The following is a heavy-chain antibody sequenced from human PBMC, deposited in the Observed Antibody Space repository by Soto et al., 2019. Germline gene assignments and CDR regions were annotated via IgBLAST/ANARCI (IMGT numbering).Heavy chain of an antibody. CDR2: VSSSADAT. CDR3: AKSYFFSWYDS. Sequence: EVQLLESGGGLVQPGGSLRLSCAASGFIFSSYDMAWVRQAPGKGLEWVSTVSSSADATQYADSVKGRFTISRDYSKNTLYLEMNNLGDEDTATYYCAKSYFFSWYDSWGQGTLVTVSS. D-gene: IGHD3-10*01. V-gene: IGHV3-23*01. J-gene: IGHJ5*01. CDR1: GFIFSSYD.